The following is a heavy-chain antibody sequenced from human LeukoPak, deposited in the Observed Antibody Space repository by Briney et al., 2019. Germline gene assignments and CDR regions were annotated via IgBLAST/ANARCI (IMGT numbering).Heavy chain of an antibody. D-gene: IGHD3-10*01. CDR2: IWHDGSHK. J-gene: IGHJ4*02. Sequence: PGGSLRPSCAASGFSFDTYAMHWVRQAPGQGLEWVALIWHDGSHKFYSNSVRGQFTISRDNSKNTVYLQMNNLRPDDTAVYYCAREISGSGSYPDFWGQGTLVTVSS. CDR1: GFSFDTYA. V-gene: IGHV3-33*01. CDR3: AREISGSGSYPDF.